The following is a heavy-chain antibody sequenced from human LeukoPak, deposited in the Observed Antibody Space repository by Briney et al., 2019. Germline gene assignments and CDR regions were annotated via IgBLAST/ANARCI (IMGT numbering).Heavy chain of an antibody. J-gene: IGHJ4*02. D-gene: IGHD5-18*01. CDR2: ISSSGSTI. CDR1: GFTFSSYG. CDR3: ATRRRYTYGYTY. Sequence: GGSLRLSCAASGFTFSSYGMHWVRQAPGKGLEWISSISSSGSTIYYADSVKGRFTISRDNAKNSLDLQTNSLRAEDTAVYYCATRRRYTYGYTYWGQGTLVTVSS. V-gene: IGHV3-48*04.